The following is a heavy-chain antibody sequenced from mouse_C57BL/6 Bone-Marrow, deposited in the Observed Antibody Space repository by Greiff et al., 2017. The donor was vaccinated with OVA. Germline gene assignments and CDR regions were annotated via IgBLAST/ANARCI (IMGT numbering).Heavy chain of an antibody. CDR1: GFTFSDFY. J-gene: IGHJ1*03. D-gene: IGHD3-3*01. V-gene: IGHV7-1*01. CDR2: SRNKANDYTT. CDR3: ARDARRDHWYFDV. Sequence: EVMLVESGGGLVQSGRSLRLSFATSGFTFSDFYMEWVRQAPGKGLEWIAASRNKANDYTTEYSASVKGRFIVSRDTSQSILYLQMNSLRAEDTAIYYGARDARRDHWYFDVWGTGTTVTVSS.